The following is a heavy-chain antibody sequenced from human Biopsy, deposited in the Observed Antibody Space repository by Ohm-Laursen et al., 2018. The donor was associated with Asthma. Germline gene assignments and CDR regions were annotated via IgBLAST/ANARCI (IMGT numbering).Heavy chain of an antibody. J-gene: IGHJ4*02. V-gene: IGHV4-31*02. CDR1: GGSISSFY. D-gene: IGHD3-22*01. CDR3: ARAQDYYDSRGYYRSFDY. Sequence: TLSLTWSVYGGSISSFYWSWIRQHPGKGLEWIGFIYYSGSTYYNPSLKSRVSISIDTSKNQFSLKLSSVTAADTAVYYCARAQDYYDSRGYYRSFDYWGQGTLVTVSS. CDR2: IYYSGST.